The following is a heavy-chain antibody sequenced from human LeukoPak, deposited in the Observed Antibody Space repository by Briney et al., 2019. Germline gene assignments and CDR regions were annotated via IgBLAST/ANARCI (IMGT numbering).Heavy chain of an antibody. V-gene: IGHV3-21*01. D-gene: IGHD2-2*01. CDR1: GFTFSSYS. CDR3: ARAYCSSTSCPGDY. Sequence: GGSLRLSCAASGFTFSSYSMNWVRQAPGKGLEWVSSISSSSSYIYYADSVKGRFTISRDNAKNSLYLQMNSLRAEDTAVYYCARAYCSSTSCPGDYWGQGTLVTVSS. J-gene: IGHJ4*02. CDR2: ISSSSSYI.